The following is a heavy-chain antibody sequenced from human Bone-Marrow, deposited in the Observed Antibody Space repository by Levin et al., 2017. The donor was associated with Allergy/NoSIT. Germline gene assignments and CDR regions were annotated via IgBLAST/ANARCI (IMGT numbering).Heavy chain of an antibody. D-gene: IGHD6-6*01. J-gene: IGHJ6*03. CDR2: ISSSGSTI. V-gene: IGHV3-48*03. Sequence: PGGSLRLSCAASGFTFSSYEMNWVRQAPGKGLEWVSYISSSGSTIYYADSVKGRFTISRDNAKNSLYLQMNSLRAEDTAVYYCAREPMSIAAPTWYYYYYMDVWGKGTTVTVSS. CDR1: GFTFSSYE. CDR3: AREPMSIAAPTWYYYYYMDV.